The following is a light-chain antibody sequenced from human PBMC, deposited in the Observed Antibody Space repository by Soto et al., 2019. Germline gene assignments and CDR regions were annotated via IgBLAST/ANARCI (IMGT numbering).Light chain of an antibody. CDR2: EVN. J-gene: IGLJ1*01. Sequence: QSALTQPASLSGSTGQSITISCTGTSSDIGAYAYVSWFQQHTGKAPKLMIFEVNNRPSGVSKRFTGSKSGNTAYLTISVLQIEDEAAYFCVSFTSYRTPVFGTGTKVTV. CDR1: SSDIGAYAY. V-gene: IGLV2-14*01. CDR3: VSFTSYRTPV.